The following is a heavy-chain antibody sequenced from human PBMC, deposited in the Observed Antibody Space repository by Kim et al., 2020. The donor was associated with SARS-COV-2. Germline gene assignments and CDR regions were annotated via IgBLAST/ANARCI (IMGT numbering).Heavy chain of an antibody. CDR1: GFTFSSYA. J-gene: IGHJ6*02. CDR3: AKDLGPVVVPAAIVSSYSNYGRYYYYGMDV. CDR2: ISGSGGST. Sequence: GGSLRLSCAASGFTFSSYAMSWVRQAPGKGLEWVSAISGSGGSTYYADSVKGRFTISRDNSKNTLYLQMNSLRAEDTAVYYCAKDLGPVVVPAAIVSSYSNYGRYYYYGMDVWGQGTTVTVSS. D-gene: IGHD2-2*02. V-gene: IGHV3-23*01.